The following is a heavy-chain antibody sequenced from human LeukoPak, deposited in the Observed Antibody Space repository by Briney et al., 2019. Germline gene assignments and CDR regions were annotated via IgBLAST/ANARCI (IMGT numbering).Heavy chain of an antibody. V-gene: IGHV1-2*02. J-gene: IGHJ5*02. CDR3: AREGGYSDFWSGYYTGRGYNWFDP. CDR1: GYTFTGYY. CDR2: INPSSGRT. Sequence: ASVKVSCKASGYTFTGYYMDWVRQAPGQGLEWMGWINPSSGRTNYAQKFQGRVTMTRDTSISTAYMELSRLRSDDTAVYYCAREGGYSDFWSGYYTGRGYNWFDPWGQGTLVTVSS. D-gene: IGHD3-3*01.